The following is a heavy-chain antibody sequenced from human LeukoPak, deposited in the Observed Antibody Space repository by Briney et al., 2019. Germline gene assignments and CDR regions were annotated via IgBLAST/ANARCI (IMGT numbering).Heavy chain of an antibody. V-gene: IGHV3-64D*06. J-gene: IGHJ4*02. CDR1: GFTFSSYA. Sequence: GGSLRLSCSASGFTFSSYAMHWVRQAPGKGLEYVSAISSNGDNTYYADSVKGRFTISRDNSKNTLYLQMSSLRPEGTAVYYCVKDPRSSRPSWGQGTLVTVSS. CDR3: VKDPRSSRPS. CDR2: ISSNGDNT. D-gene: IGHD6-13*01.